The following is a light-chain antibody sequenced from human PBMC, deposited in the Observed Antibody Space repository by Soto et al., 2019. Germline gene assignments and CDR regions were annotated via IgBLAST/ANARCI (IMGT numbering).Light chain of an antibody. CDR2: GAS. CDR1: QAVSSIL. J-gene: IGKJ4*01. V-gene: IGKV3-20*01. Sequence: EVVLTQSPGTLSLSPGERATLSCRASQAVSSILLAWYQQKPGQAPRLLIYGASSRATGIPDRFSGSGSGTDFTLTVSRLEPEECAVYYCQQHGTSPIFGRGTKVEIK. CDR3: QQHGTSPI.